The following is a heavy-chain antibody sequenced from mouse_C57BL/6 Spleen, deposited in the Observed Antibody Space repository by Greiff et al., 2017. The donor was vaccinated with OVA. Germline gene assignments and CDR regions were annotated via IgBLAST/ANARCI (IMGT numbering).Heavy chain of an antibody. CDR1: GYTFTDYY. CDR2: INPINGGT. J-gene: IGHJ2*01. CDR3: ARTPDTPFDY. V-gene: IGHV1-26*01. Sequence: EVQLQQSGPELVKPGASVKISCKASGYTFTDYYMNWVKQSHGKSLEWIGDINPINGGTSYNQKFKGKATLTVDKSSSTAYMELRSLTSEDSAVYYCARTPDTPFDYWGQGTTLTVSS.